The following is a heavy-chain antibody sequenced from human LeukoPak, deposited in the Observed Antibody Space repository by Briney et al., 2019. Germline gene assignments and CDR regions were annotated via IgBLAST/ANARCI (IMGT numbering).Heavy chain of an antibody. CDR2: INTNTGNP. CDR3: ARATYCGGDCYSPYYYYYYMDV. Sequence: ASVKVSCKASGYTFTSYAMNWVRQAPGQGLEWMGWINTNTGNPTYAQGFTGRFVFSLDTSVSTAYLQIGSLRAEDTAVYYCARATYCGGDCYSPYYYYYYMDVWGKGTTVTVSS. CDR1: GYTFTSYA. D-gene: IGHD2-21*02. V-gene: IGHV7-4-1*01. J-gene: IGHJ6*03.